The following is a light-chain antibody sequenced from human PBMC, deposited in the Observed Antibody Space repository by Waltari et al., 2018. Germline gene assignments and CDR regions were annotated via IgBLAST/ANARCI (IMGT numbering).Light chain of an antibody. Sequence: QSALTQPASVSGSPGQSITISCTGTRNDIGTYKYVSWYQQNPGKAPKLMIYDVSNRPSGVSYRFSGSKSGNTASLTISGLQAEDEADYYCSSYTTSNSFVFGSGTTVTVL. CDR2: DVS. CDR3: SSYTTSNSFV. J-gene: IGLJ1*01. CDR1: RNDIGTYKY. V-gene: IGLV2-14*03.